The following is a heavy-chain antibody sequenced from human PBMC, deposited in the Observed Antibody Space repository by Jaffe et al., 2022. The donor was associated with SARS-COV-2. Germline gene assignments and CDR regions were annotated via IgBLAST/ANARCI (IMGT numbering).Heavy chain of an antibody. V-gene: IGHV4-31*03. CDR2: IYYTGNT. J-gene: IGHJ6*02. D-gene: IGHD3-10*01. CDR1: GGSISSGGYY. CDR3: AREMYYSGISGHYGMDV. Sequence: QVQLQESGPGLVKPSQTLSLTCTVSGGSISSGGYYWSWIRQHPGKGLEWIGYIYYTGNTYYNPSLKSRVSISVDTSKNQFSLKLSSVTAADTAVYYCAREMYYSGISGHYGMDVWGQGTTVTVSS.